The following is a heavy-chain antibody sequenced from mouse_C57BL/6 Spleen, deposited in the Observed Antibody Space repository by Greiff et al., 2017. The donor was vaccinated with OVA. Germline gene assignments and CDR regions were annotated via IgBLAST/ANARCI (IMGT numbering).Heavy chain of an antibody. D-gene: IGHD1-1*01. V-gene: IGHV1-81*01. J-gene: IGHJ2*01. CDR1: GYTFTSYG. Sequence: VKLMESGAELARPGASVKLSCKASGYTFTSYGISWVKQRTGQGLEWIGEIYPRSGNTYYNEKFKGKATLTADKSSSTAYMELRSLTSEDSAVYFCARLYYYGSSYFDYWGQGTTLTVSS. CDR3: ARLYYYGSSYFDY. CDR2: IYPRSGNT.